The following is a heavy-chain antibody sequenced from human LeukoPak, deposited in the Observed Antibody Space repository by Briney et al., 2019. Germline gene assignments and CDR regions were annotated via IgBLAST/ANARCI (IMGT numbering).Heavy chain of an antibody. V-gene: IGHV4-39*07. D-gene: IGHD5-18*01. Sequence: MASETLSLTCTVSGGSISSSSYYWGWIRQPPGKGLEWIGSIYYSGSTYYNPSLKSRVTISVDTSKNQFSLKLSSVTAADTAVYYCARVQGYSYGYQFDYWGQGTLVTVSS. CDR1: GGSISSSSYY. CDR3: ARVQGYSYGYQFDY. J-gene: IGHJ4*02. CDR2: IYYSGST.